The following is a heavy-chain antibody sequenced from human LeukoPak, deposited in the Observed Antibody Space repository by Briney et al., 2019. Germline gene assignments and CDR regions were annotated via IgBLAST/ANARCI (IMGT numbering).Heavy chain of an antibody. CDR1: GFTFSSYS. CDR3: TTDELGSYSFDY. Sequence: GGSLRLSCAASGFTFSSYSMNWVRQAPGKGLEWVSSISSSSSYIYYADSVKGRFTISRDNAKNSLYLQMNSLRAEDTAVYYCTTDELGSYSFDYWGQGTLVTVSS. CDR2: ISSSSSYI. J-gene: IGHJ4*02. D-gene: IGHD6-6*01. V-gene: IGHV3-21*01.